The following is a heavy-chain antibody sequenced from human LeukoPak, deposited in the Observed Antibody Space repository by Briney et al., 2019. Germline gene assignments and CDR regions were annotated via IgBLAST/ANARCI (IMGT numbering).Heavy chain of an antibody. CDR2: IDPSDSYT. D-gene: IGHD1-26*01. CDR3: ARHVPTRIAGGDAFDI. CDR1: GYSFTSYW. V-gene: IGHV5-10-1*01. J-gene: IGHJ3*02. Sequence: GESLRISCKGSGYSFTSYWISWVRQMPGKGLEWMGRIDPSDSYTNYSPSFQGHVTISADKSISTAYLQWSSLKASDTAMYYCARHVPTRIAGGDAFDIWGQGTMVTVSS.